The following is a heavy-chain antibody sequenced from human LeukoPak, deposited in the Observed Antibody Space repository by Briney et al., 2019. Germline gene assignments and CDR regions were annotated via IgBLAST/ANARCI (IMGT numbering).Heavy chain of an antibody. Sequence: GGSLRLSCAASGFTFSSYEMNWVRQAPGKGLEWVSYISSSGSTIYYADSVKGRFTISRDNAKNSLYLQMNSLRAEDTAVYYCARVYGGVLFDYWGQGTLVTVSS. D-gene: IGHD3-16*01. CDR2: ISSSGSTI. J-gene: IGHJ4*02. V-gene: IGHV3-48*03. CDR1: GFTFSSYE. CDR3: ARVYGGVLFDY.